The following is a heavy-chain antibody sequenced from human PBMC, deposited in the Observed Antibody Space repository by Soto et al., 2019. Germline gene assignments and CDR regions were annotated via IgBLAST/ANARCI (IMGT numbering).Heavy chain of an antibody. CDR3: VRQGIGHLQGLVDV. D-gene: IGHD4-4*01. CDR1: GGSIDGRN. CDR2: VYYDGGS. V-gene: IGHV4-59*08. Sequence: QVQLQESGPGLVKPSETLSLTCTVSGGSIDGRNCAWIRQPPGKGLEWLGYVYYDGGSSYNPSVKSRLPLSMHTSTSQFPLQLRSVTAADTAVYYCVRQGIGHLQGLVDVWGRGTTVTVSS. J-gene: IGHJ6*02.